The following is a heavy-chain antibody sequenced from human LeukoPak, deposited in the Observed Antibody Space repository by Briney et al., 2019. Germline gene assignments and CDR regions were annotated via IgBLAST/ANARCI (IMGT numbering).Heavy chain of an antibody. Sequence: VSVKVSCKVSGYTLTELSMHWVRQAPGKGLEWMGRFDPEDGETIYAQKFQGRVTMTADTSTDTVYMELSSLRSEDTAVYYCATEGKMVRGVYTDYWGQGTLVTVSS. CDR3: ATEGKMVRGVYTDY. CDR2: FDPEDGET. J-gene: IGHJ4*02. CDR1: GYTLTELS. D-gene: IGHD3-10*01. V-gene: IGHV1-24*01.